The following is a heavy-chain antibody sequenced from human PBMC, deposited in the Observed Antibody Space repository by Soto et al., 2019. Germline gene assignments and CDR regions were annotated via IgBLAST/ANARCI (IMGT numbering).Heavy chain of an antibody. CDR2: TFPMFGKA. V-gene: IGHV1-69*06. CDR3: ATVDISTWIDGMDV. J-gene: IGHJ6*02. Sequence: ASVKVFCKASGGTFSSYAISWVRQAPGQGLEWMGGTFPMFGKANYAQKFQGRATISADKSTSTAYMELSSLRSEDTAVYYCATVDISTWIDGMDVWGQGTTVTVSS. D-gene: IGHD2-2*01. CDR1: GGTFSSYA.